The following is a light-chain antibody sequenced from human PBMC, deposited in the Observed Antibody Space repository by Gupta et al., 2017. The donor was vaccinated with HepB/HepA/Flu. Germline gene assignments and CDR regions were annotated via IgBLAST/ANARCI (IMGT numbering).Light chain of an antibody. Sequence: DIALTQSPGILSLSPGDRATLSCRASPSVSSSYLAWYQQKPGQAPRLLIYGASSRATGIPDRFSGSGSGTDFTLTISRLEPEDFAVYYCQQYGSSPCSFGQGTKLEIK. J-gene: IGKJ2*04. CDR2: GAS. V-gene: IGKV3-20*01. CDR1: PSVSSSY. CDR3: QQYGSSPCS.